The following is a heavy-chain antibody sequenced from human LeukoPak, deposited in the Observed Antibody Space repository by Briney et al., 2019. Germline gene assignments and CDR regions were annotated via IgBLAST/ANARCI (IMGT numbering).Heavy chain of an antibody. CDR1: GFNLRDYW. J-gene: IGHJ5*02. Sequence: GGSLRLSCAASGFNLRDYWMHWVRQAPGKGLVWVSRLGTDGTYTNYADSVTGRFTISRDNAKNTLYLQMDSLRAEDTSFYYCVRDPSNSGNWFDLWGRGTLVTVSS. CDR3: VRDPSNSGNWFDL. V-gene: IGHV3-74*01. CDR2: LGTDGTYT. D-gene: IGHD4-11*01.